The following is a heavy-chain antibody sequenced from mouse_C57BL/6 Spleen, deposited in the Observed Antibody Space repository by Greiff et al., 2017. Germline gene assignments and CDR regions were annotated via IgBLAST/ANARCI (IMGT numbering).Heavy chain of an antibody. CDR1: GYTFTDYE. J-gene: IGHJ2*01. V-gene: IGHV1-15*01. D-gene: IGHD1-1*01. CDR2: IDPETGGH. CDR3: TRTHYYGSSPYYFDY. Sequence: QVQLQHSGAELVRPGASVTLSCKASGYTFTDYEMHWVKQTPVHGLEWIGAIDPETGGHAYNQQFKGKAILTADKSSRTAYMELRSLTSEDSSVYYCTRTHYYGSSPYYFDYWGQGTTRTVSS.